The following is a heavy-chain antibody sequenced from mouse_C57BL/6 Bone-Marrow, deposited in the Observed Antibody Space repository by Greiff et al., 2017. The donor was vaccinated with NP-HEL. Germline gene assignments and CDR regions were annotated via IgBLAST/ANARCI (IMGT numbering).Heavy chain of an antibody. CDR1: GYTFTGYT. Sequence: LQQSGAELVRPGASVKLSCKASGYTFTGYTMHWVKQTPRQGLEWIGAIYPGNGDTSYNQKFKGKATLTVDKASSTAYMQLSSLTSEDSAVYVCARWGGSSPGWFAYWGQGTLVTVSA. J-gene: IGHJ3*01. V-gene: IGHV1-12*01. CDR3: ARWGGSSPGWFAY. D-gene: IGHD1-1*01. CDR2: IYPGNGDT.